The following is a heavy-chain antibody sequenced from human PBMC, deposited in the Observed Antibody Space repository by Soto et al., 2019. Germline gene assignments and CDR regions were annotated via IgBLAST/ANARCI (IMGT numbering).Heavy chain of an antibody. V-gene: IGHV4-31*03. J-gene: IGHJ4*02. Sequence: TLSLTCTVSGGSISSGGYYWSWIRQHPGKGLEWIGYIYYSGSTYYNPSLKSRVTISVDTSKNQFSLKLSSVTAADTAVYYCARGRAPYYDILTGYPQHLDYWGQGTLVT. CDR1: GGSISSGGYY. CDR3: ARGRAPYYDILTGYPQHLDY. CDR2: IYYSGST. D-gene: IGHD3-9*01.